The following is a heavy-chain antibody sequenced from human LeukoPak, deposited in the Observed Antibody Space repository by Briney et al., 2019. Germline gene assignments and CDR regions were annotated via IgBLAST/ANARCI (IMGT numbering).Heavy chain of an antibody. CDR3: ARESRGTAMVTFDY. D-gene: IGHD5-18*01. Sequence: SETLSLTCTVSGGSISSYYWSWIRQPPGKGLEWIGYIYYSGSTNYNPSLKSRVTISVDTSKNQFSLKLSSVTAADTAVYYCARESRGTAMVTFDYWGQGTLVTVSS. CDR1: GGSISSYY. J-gene: IGHJ4*02. V-gene: IGHV4-59*01. CDR2: IYYSGST.